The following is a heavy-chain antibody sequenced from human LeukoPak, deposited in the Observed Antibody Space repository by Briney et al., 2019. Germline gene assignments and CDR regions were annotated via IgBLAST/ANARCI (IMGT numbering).Heavy chain of an antibody. CDR2: ISDDGRNK. J-gene: IGHJ4*02. D-gene: IGHD6-13*01. V-gene: IGHV3-30*04. CDR3: AKDRETTASGTFDY. Sequence: GGSLRLSCAASGFTFSSYAMHWVRQAPGKGLEWVAVISDDGRNKNYADSVKGRFTISRDNSNNTLYLQMNSLRAEDTGVYYCAKDRETTASGTFDYWGQGTPVTVSS. CDR1: GFTFSSYA.